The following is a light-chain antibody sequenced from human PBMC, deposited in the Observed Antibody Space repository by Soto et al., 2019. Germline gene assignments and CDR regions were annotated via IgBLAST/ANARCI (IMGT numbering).Light chain of an antibody. CDR2: GAS. CDR1: QNVDSNY. Sequence: EILLTQSPGTLSLSPGERATLSCRASQNVDSNYLAWYQQKPGQAPRIIIFGASGRDTGIPDRFSGSGSGTDFTLTISRLEPEDFAVYYCQQYGSLSWTFGQGTKVDIK. V-gene: IGKV3-20*01. CDR3: QQYGSLSWT. J-gene: IGKJ1*01.